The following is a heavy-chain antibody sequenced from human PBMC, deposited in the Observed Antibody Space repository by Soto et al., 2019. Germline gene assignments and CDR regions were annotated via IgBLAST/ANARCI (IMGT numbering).Heavy chain of an antibody. V-gene: IGHV3-74*01. J-gene: IGHJ4*02. CDR3: ARDTMATDPFDY. CDR1: GFTFSSYW. CDR2: INSDGSTT. Sequence: EVQLVESGGGLVQPGGSLRLSCAASGFTFSSYWMHWVRQVPGKGLVWVSRINSDGSTTRYADSVKGRFTSSRDNAKNTLYLQMNSLRAEDTAVYYCARDTMATDPFDYWSQGTLVTVSS. D-gene: IGHD5-12*01.